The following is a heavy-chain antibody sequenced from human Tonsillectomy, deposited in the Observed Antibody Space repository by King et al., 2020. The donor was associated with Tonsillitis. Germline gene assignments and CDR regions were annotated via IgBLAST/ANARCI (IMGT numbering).Heavy chain of an antibody. V-gene: IGHV3-11*05. CDR1: GFTFSDYY. Sequence: VQLVQSGGGLVKPGGSLRLSCAASGFTFSDYYMSWIHQAPGKGLEWVSYISSSSSYTNYADSVKGRFTISRDNAKNSLYLQMNSLRAEDTAVYYCARDKSSSSSDYWGQGTLVTVSS. CDR3: ARDKSSSSSDY. D-gene: IGHD2-2*01. CDR2: ISSSSSYT. J-gene: IGHJ4*02.